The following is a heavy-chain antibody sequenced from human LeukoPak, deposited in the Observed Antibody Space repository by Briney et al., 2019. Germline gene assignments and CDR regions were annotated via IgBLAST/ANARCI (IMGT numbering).Heavy chain of an antibody. CDR1: GFTFSNAW. V-gene: IGHV3-15*01. J-gene: IGHJ4*02. CDR3: AKMRAVGVAAAINY. D-gene: IGHD2-2*02. CDR2: IKSKTDGGTT. Sequence: PGGSLRLSCAASGFTFSNAWMSWVRQAPGKGLEWVGRIKSKTDGGTTDYAAPVKGRFTISRDDSKNTLYLQMNSLLAEDTAVYYCAKMRAVGVAAAINYWGQGTLVTVSS.